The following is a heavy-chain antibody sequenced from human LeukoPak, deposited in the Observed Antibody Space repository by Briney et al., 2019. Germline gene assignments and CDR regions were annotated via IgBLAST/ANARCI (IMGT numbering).Heavy chain of an antibody. CDR2: INPNSGGT. V-gene: IGHV1-2*02. J-gene: IGHJ4*02. Sequence: ASVKVSCKASGYTFTGYYMHWVRQAPGQGLEWMGWINPNSGGTNYAQKFQGRVTMTRDTSISTAYMELSRLRSDDTAVYYCARGDRPYYYDSSGYSLQYVYWGQGTLVTVSS. CDR1: GYTFTGYY. CDR3: ARGDRPYYYDSSGYSLQYVY. D-gene: IGHD3-22*01.